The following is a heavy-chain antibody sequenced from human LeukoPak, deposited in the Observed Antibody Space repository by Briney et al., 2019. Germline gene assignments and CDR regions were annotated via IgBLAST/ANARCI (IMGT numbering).Heavy chain of an antibody. Sequence: GGSLRLSCAASGFTFSSYSMNWVRQAPGKGLEWVSAISSSSSSIYYADSVNGRFTISRDNAKKSLYLQMNRLRAEDTAVYYCASEPLPSWYFDLWGRGTLVTVYS. V-gene: IGHV3-21*01. J-gene: IGHJ2*01. CDR3: ASEPLPSWYFDL. D-gene: IGHD1-26*01. CDR2: ISSSSSSI. CDR1: GFTFSSYS.